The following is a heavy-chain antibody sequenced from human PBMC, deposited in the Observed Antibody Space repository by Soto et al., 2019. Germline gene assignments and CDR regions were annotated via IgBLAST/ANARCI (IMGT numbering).Heavy chain of an antibody. CDR1: GGSFSGYY. J-gene: IGHJ4*02. D-gene: IGHD6-13*01. CDR2: INHSGST. V-gene: IGHV4-34*01. CDR3: ARSRSGVAAAGTDFDY. Sequence: ASETLSLTCAVYGGSFSGYYWSWIRQPPGKGLEWIGEINHSGSTNYNPSLKSRVTISVDTSKSQFSLKLSSVTATDTAVYYCARSRSGVAAAGTDFDYWGQGTLVTVSS.